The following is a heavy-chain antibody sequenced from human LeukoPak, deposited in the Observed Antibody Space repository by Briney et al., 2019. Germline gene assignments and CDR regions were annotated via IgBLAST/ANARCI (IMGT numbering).Heavy chain of an antibody. CDR1: GGTFSSYA. J-gene: IGHJ4*02. CDR2: IIPIFGTA. Sequence: ASVKVSCKASGGTFSSYAISWVRQAPGQGLEWMGGIIPIFGTADYAQKFQGRVTITADEFTSTAYMELSSLRSEDTAVYYCARKGVAQSPFDYWGQGTLVTVSS. D-gene: IGHD2-21*01. V-gene: IGHV1-69*13. CDR3: ARKGVAQSPFDY.